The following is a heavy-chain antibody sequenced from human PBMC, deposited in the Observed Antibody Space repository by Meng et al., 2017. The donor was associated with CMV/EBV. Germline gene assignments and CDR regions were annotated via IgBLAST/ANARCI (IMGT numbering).Heavy chain of an antibody. Sequence: SGPPLVKPPQTLTLTCTFSGLSLSTSGMRASWIRQPPGKALEWLARIDWDDDEHYSASLKTRLTISKDTSKNQVVLTMTNMDPLDTATYYCAYSGRAGCFDYWGQGTLVTVSS. CDR3: AYSGRAGCFDY. CDR1: GLSLSTSGMR. V-gene: IGHV2-70*04. J-gene: IGHJ4*02. D-gene: IGHD3-10*01. CDR2: IDWDDDE.